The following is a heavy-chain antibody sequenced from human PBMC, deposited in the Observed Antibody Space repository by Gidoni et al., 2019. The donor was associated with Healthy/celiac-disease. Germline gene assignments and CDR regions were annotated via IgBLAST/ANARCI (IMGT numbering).Heavy chain of an antibody. D-gene: IGHD2-15*01. CDR2: ISGSGGST. Sequence: EVQLVESGGGLVQPGGSLRLSCAASGFTFSRYAMSWVRQAPWKGLEWVSAISGSGGSTYYADSVKGRFTISRDNPKNTLYLQMNSLRAEDTAVYYCANDPTGYCSGGSCYPGTFDYWGQGTLVTVSS. J-gene: IGHJ4*02. V-gene: IGHV3-23*04. CDR3: ANDPTGYCSGGSCYPGTFDY. CDR1: GFTFSRYA.